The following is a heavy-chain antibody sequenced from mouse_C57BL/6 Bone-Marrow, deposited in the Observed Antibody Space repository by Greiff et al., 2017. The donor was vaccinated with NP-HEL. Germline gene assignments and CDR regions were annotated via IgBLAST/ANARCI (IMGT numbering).Heavy chain of an antibody. V-gene: IGHV1-7*01. CDR3: ARRGYGDY. CDR2: INPSSGYT. CDR1: GYTFTSYW. Sequence: VHLVESGAELAKPGASVKLSCKASGYTFTSYWMHWVKQRPGQGLEWIGYINPSSGYTKYNQKFKDKATLTVDTSSSTAYMELHSLTSEDSAVYFCARRGYGDYWGQGTTLTVSS. D-gene: IGHD3-1*01. J-gene: IGHJ2*01.